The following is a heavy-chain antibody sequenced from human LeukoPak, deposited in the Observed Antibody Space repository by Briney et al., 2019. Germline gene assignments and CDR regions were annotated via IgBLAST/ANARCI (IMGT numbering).Heavy chain of an antibody. CDR1: GXSLSSGTYY. CDR2: IYNSGNT. V-gene: IGHV4-61*01. D-gene: IGHD3-9*01. J-gene: IGHJ4*02. CDR3: ASVHDILTGYYNYY. Sequence: SETLSLTCTVSGXSLSSGTYYWSWIRQPPGKGLEWIGYIYNSGNTYYNPSLKSRVTISLDMSKNQFSLKLRSVTAADTAVYYCASVHDILTGYYNYYWGQGTLVTVSS.